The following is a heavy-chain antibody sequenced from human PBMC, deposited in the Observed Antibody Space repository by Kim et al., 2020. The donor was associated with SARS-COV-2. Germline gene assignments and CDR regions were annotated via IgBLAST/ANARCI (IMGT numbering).Heavy chain of an antibody. CDR3: AKDSSSAGNEYFVS. J-gene: IGHJ4*02. D-gene: IGHD6-13*01. V-gene: IGHV3-33*06. Sequence: ADSVKGRFTILRDNSKNTVDLQMNSLRVEDTAVYFCAKDSSSAGNEYFVSWGQGTLVTVSS.